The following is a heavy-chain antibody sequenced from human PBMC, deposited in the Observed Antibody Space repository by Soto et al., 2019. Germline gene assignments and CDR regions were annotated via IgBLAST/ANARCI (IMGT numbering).Heavy chain of an antibody. CDR2: IHTTDGT. D-gene: IGHD6-13*01. J-gene: IGHJ4*02. CDR3: ARALSSAAGLYFDF. CDR1: GGSISSYY. V-gene: IGHV4-4*07. Sequence: QVQLQESGPGLVKPSETLSLTCTVSGGSISSYYWSWIRQPAGKEMEWIGRIHTTDGTNYNPSLKSRVTMSIDTSNNQCSLNLSSLTAADTAVYYCARALSSAAGLYFDFWGQGTLVTVSS.